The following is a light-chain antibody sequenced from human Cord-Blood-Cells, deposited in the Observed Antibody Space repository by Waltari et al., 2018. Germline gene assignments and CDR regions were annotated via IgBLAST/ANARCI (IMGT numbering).Light chain of an antibody. CDR1: QSASSY. J-gene: IGKJ4*01. CDR2: DAS. Sequence: EIVLTQSPDTLSLSPGERATLSCRASQSASSYLAWYQQKPGQAPRLLIYDASNRATGIPARFSGSGSGTDFTLTISSLEPEDFAVYYCQQRSNLPLTFGGGTKVEIK. V-gene: IGKV3-11*01. CDR3: QQRSNLPLT.